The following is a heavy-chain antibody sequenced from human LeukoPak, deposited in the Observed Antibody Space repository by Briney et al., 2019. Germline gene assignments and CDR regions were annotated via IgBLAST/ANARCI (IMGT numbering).Heavy chain of an antibody. CDR2: IKQDGSEK. D-gene: IGHD3-10*01. CDR1: GFTFSSYW. Sequence: PGGSLRLSCAASGFTFSSYWMSWVRQAPGKGLEWVANIKQDGSEKYYVDSVKGRFTISRDNAKNSLYLQMNSLRAEDTAVYYCAKAGRYYYGSGSYPEYYFDYWGQGTLVTVSS. CDR3: AKAGRYYYGSGSYPEYYFDY. J-gene: IGHJ4*02. V-gene: IGHV3-7*01.